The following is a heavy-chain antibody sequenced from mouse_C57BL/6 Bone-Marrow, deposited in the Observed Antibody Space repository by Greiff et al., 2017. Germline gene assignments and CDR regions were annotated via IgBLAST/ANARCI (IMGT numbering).Heavy chain of an antibody. Sequence: QVQLQQPGAELVKPGASVKLSCKASGYTFTSYWMHWVKQRPGQGLEWIGMIHPNSGSTNYNEKFKSKATLTVDKSSSTAYMQLSSLTSEDSAVYCCASDYGSRCAMDYWGQGTSVTVSS. D-gene: IGHD1-1*01. CDR2: IHPNSGST. CDR1: GYTFTSYW. CDR3: ASDYGSRCAMDY. V-gene: IGHV1-64*01. J-gene: IGHJ4*01.